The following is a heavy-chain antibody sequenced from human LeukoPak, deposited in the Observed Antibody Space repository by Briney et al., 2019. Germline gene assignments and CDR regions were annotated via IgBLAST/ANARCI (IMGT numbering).Heavy chain of an antibody. J-gene: IGHJ5*02. Sequence: ASVKVSCKASGYTFTGYYMHWVRQAPGQGLEWMGWIDPNSGGTNYAQKFQGRVTMTRDTSINTAYMELSRLRSDDTAVYYCARGWQWLVMGDWFDPWGQGTLVTVSS. CDR2: IDPNSGGT. CDR3: ARGWQWLVMGDWFDP. CDR1: GYTFTGYY. D-gene: IGHD6-19*01. V-gene: IGHV1-2*02.